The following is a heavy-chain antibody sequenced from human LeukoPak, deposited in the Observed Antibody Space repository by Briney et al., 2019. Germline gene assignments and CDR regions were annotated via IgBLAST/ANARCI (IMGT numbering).Heavy chain of an antibody. CDR3: VRDQEMAATLWEY. D-gene: IGHD5-24*01. Sequence: PSETLSLTCTVSGGSISSSSYYWGWIRQPPGKGLEWIGSIYYSGSTYYNPSLKSRVTISVDTSKNQFSLKLSSVTAADTAVYYCVRDQEMAATLWEYWGQGTLVTVSS. V-gene: IGHV4-39*02. CDR1: GGSISSSSYY. J-gene: IGHJ4*02. CDR2: IYYSGST.